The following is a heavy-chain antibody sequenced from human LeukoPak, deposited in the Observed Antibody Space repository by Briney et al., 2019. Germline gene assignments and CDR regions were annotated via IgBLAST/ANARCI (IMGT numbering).Heavy chain of an antibody. J-gene: IGHJ6*04. D-gene: IGHD3-10*01. V-gene: IGHV3-13*01. Sequence: PGGSLRLSCAASGFTFSSYDMYWVRQSTGEGLEWVSAINIAGDTYYAASVKGRFTISRENAKNSLSLQMNSLRAGDTAVYYCARGAPFGEKGIDVWGKGTTVTVSS. CDR1: GFTFSSYD. CDR3: ARGAPFGEKGIDV. CDR2: INIAGDT.